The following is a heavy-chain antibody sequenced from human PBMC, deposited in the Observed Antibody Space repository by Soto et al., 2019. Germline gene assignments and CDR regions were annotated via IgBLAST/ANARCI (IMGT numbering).Heavy chain of an antibody. D-gene: IGHD4-17*01. J-gene: IGHJ4*02. CDR1: GGSISSGDYY. CDR2: IYYSGST. CDR3: ARIRDLGYGDYYFDY. Sequence: SETLSLTCTVSGGSISSGDYYWSWIRQPPGKGLEWIGYIYYSGSTYYNPSLKSRVTISVDTSKNQFSLKLSSVTAADTAVYYCARIRDLGYGDYYFDYWGQGTLVTVSS. V-gene: IGHV4-30-4*01.